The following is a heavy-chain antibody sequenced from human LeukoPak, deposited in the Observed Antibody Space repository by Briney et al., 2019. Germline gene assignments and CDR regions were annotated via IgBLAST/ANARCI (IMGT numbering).Heavy chain of an antibody. J-gene: IGHJ4*02. V-gene: IGHV3-48*03. Sequence: GGSLRLSCAAPGSTFSSYEMNWVRKAPGKGREWVSYISSSGSTIYYDDSVKGRFTISRDNAKTSLYLQMSSLRAEDTAVYYCARSDILTGYYSLDYWGQGTLVTVSS. CDR3: ARSDILTGYYSLDY. D-gene: IGHD3-9*01. CDR1: GSTFSSYE. CDR2: ISSSGSTI.